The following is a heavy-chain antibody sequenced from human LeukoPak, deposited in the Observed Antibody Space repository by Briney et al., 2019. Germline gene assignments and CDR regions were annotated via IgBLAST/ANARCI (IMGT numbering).Heavy chain of an antibody. CDR1: AFTFRDYY. CDR3: ARFRFASSWPYGVDV. Sequence: GGSLRLSCAASAFTFRDYYMSWIRQAPGKGLEWISYISTNGGAKYYADSVKGRFTISRDNTENSLFLQMDSLRAEDTAVYYCARFRFASSWPYGVDVWGQGITVTVSS. CDR2: ISTNGGAK. D-gene: IGHD6-13*01. J-gene: IGHJ6*02. V-gene: IGHV3-11*01.